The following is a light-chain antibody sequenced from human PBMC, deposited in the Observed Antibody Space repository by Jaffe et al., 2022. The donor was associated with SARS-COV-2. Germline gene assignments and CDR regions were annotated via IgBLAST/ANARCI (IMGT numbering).Light chain of an antibody. CDR3: QAWDSSTLI. J-gene: IGLJ2*01. CDR2: QNI. V-gene: IGLV3-1*01. Sequence: SYELTQPPSVSVSPGQTASITCSGDKLGDKYVCWYQQRPGQSPVLVIYQNIKRPSGIPERFSGSNSENTATLTIRGTQAIDEADYFCQAWDSSTLIFGGGTRLTVL. CDR1: KLGDKY.